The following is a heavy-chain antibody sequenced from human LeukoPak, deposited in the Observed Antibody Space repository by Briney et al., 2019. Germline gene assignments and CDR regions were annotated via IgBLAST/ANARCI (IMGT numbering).Heavy chain of an antibody. CDR2: ISSSSSYI. Sequence: GGSLRLSCAASGFTFSSYSMNWVRQAPGKGLEWVSSISSSSSYIYYADSVKGRFTVSRDNAKNSLYLQMNSLGAEDTAVYYCARDEGSSGFYGMDVWGQGTTVTVSS. CDR3: ARDEGSSGFYGMDV. D-gene: IGHD6-19*01. V-gene: IGHV3-21*01. CDR1: GFTFSSYS. J-gene: IGHJ6*02.